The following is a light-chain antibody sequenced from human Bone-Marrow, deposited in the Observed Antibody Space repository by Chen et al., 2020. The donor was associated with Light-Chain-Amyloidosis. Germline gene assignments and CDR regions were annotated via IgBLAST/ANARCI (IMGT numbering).Light chain of an antibody. Sequence: SYVLTQPSSVSVAPGQTATIACGGNNIGSTSVHWYQQTPGQAPLLVVYDDSDRPSGIPERLTGSNCGNAATQTRRRVVAGDEADYYCQVWDRSSDRPVFGGGTKLTVL. J-gene: IGLJ3*02. V-gene: IGLV3-21*02. CDR1: NIGSTS. CDR2: DDS. CDR3: QVWDRSSDRPV.